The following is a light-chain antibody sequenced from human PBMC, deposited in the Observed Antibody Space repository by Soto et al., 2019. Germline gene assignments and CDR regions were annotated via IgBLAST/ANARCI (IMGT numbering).Light chain of an antibody. J-gene: IGKJ4*01. CDR1: QSVSSY. CDR2: DAS. Sequence: EIVLTQSPATLSLSPGERATLSCRASQSVSSYLAWYQQKPCQAPRLLIYDASNRATGIPARFSGSGPGTDFTLTISSLEPEDFAVYYCQQRSNWLTFGGGTKVEIK. V-gene: IGKV3D-11*02. CDR3: QQRSNWLT.